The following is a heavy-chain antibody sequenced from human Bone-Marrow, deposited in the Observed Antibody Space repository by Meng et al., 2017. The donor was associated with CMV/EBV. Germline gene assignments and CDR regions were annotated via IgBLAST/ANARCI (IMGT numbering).Heavy chain of an antibody. CDR1: GFTFDDYA. CDR3: AKDRRRNSYYYYGMDV. Sequence: GESLKISCAASGFTFDDYAMHWVRQAPGKGLEWVSGISWNSGSIGYADSVKGRFTISRDNAKNSLYLQMNSLRAEDTALYYCAKDRRRNSYYYYGMDVWGQGTTVTVSS. CDR2: ISWNSGSI. J-gene: IGHJ6*02. D-gene: IGHD4-23*01. V-gene: IGHV3-9*01.